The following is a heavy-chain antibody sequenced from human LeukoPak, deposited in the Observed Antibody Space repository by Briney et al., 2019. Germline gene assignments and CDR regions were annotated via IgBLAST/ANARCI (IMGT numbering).Heavy chain of an antibody. CDR3: ARDNLRSGSIFDY. V-gene: IGHV6-1*01. Sequence: SQTLSLTCALSGDSVSSNSAAWNWIRQSPSRGLEWLGRTYYRSKWYNDYAVSVKSRITINPDTSKNQFSLRLSSVTAADTAVYYCARDNLRSGSIFDYWGQGTLVTVSS. CDR1: GDSVSSNSAA. J-gene: IGHJ4*02. D-gene: IGHD1-26*01. CDR2: TYYRSKWYN.